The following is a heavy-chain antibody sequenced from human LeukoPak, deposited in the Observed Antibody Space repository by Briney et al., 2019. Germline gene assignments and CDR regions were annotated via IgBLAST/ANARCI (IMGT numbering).Heavy chain of an antibody. Sequence: ASVKVSCKASGYTFTGYYMHWVRQAPGQGLEWMGWINPNSGGTNYAQKFQGRVTMTTDTSTSTAYMELRSLRSDDTAVYYCAREGVRATVGYYYYYGMDVWGQGTTVTVSS. CDR3: AREGVRATVGYYYYYGMDV. D-gene: IGHD1-26*01. J-gene: IGHJ6*02. CDR1: GYTFTGYY. V-gene: IGHV1-2*02. CDR2: INPNSGGT.